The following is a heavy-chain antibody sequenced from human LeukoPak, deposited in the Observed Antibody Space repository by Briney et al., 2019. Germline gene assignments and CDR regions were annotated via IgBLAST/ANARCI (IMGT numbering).Heavy chain of an antibody. Sequence: GRSLRLSCAASGFTFSSYAMHWVRQAPGKGLEWVAVISYDGTNKYYADSEKGRFTISRDNSKNTLYLQMNSLRAEDTAVYYCARGHDYGNYWGQGTLVTVSS. V-gene: IGHV3-30-3*01. D-gene: IGHD4-17*01. J-gene: IGHJ4*02. CDR3: ARGHDYGNY. CDR1: GFTFSSYA. CDR2: ISYDGTNK.